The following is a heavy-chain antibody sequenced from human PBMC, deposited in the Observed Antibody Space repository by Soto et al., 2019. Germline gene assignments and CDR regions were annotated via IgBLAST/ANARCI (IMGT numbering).Heavy chain of an antibody. V-gene: IGHV4-34*01. D-gene: IGHD3-16*02. CDR3: ARGQVSTFGGVIARAGAGVSDLDY. Sequence: SETLSLTCAVYGGSFSGYYWSGIRQPPGKGLEWIGEINHSGSTNYNPSLKSRVTISVDTSKNQFSLKLSSVTAADTAVYYCARGQVSTFGGVIARAGAGVSDLDYWGQGTLVTVSS. J-gene: IGHJ4*02. CDR1: GGSFSGYY. CDR2: INHSGST.